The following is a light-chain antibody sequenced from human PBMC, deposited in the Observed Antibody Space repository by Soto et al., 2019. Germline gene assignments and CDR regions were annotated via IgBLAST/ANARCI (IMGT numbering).Light chain of an antibody. CDR3: CSHKRTSNYYL. CDR2: EVR. J-gene: IGLJ1*01. V-gene: IGLV2-14*01. CDR1: SSDIGGYDY. Sequence: QSVLTQPASVSGSPGQSITISCTGTSSDIGGYDYVSWYQQRPGKAPKLMIYEVRYRPSGVSNRFSGSKSGNTASLTISGLQDEDEADYYCCSHKRTSNYYLFGSGNKVTV.